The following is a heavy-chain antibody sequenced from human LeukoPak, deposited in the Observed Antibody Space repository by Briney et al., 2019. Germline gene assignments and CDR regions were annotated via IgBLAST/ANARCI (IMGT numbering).Heavy chain of an antibody. J-gene: IGHJ4*02. Sequence: GSLRLSCAASGFTFSSYGMHWVRQAPGKGLEWVAVISYDGSNKYYADSVKGRFTISRDNSKNTLYLQMNSLRAEDTAVYYCAKGGGGYRYGFRYWGQGTLVTVSS. D-gene: IGHD5-18*01. CDR1: GFTFSSYG. CDR2: ISYDGSNK. V-gene: IGHV3-30*18. CDR3: AKGGGGYRYGFRY.